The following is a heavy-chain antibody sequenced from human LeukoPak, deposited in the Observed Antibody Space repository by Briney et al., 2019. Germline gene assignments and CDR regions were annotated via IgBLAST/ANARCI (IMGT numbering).Heavy chain of an antibody. D-gene: IGHD2-2*02. CDR1: GGSITSSSW. J-gene: IGHJ3*02. V-gene: IGHV4-4*02. CDR2: IYHSGDT. CDR3: ATKLLYNAFDI. Sequence: SETLSHTCAVSGGSITSSSWWSWVRQPPGKGLEWIGEIYHSGDTNYNPSLKSRVTMSVDKSKNQFSLKLSSVTAADTAVYYCATKLLYNAFDIWGQGTMVTVSS.